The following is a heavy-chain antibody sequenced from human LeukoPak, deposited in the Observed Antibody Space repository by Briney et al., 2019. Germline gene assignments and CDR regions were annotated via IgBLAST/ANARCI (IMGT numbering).Heavy chain of an antibody. CDR1: GGSINYYY. Sequence: PSETLSLTCTVSGGSINYYYWSWIRQPPGKGLEWIGYIYYSGSTNYNPSLKSRVTISVDTSKNQFSLKLSSVTAADTAVYYCARVGYDFWSGYFDYWGQGTLVTVSS. CDR2: IYYSGST. D-gene: IGHD3-3*01. CDR3: ARVGYDFWSGYFDY. V-gene: IGHV4-59*01. J-gene: IGHJ4*02.